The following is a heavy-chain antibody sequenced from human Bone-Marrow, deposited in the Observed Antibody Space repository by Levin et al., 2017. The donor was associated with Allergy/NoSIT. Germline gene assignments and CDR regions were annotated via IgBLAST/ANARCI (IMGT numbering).Heavy chain of an antibody. Sequence: TGGSLRLSCAVSGFTFSSYAMSWVRQAPGKGLEWVSGISGSTSKTYYGGSVKGRFTISRDNSKNTLYLHMNSLTAEDTAIYYCAKAGYGFGEANFDYWGQGTLVTVSS. V-gene: IGHV3-23*01. CDR1: GFTFSSYA. CDR2: ISGSTSKT. CDR3: AKAGYGFGEANFDY. D-gene: IGHD3-16*01. J-gene: IGHJ4*02.